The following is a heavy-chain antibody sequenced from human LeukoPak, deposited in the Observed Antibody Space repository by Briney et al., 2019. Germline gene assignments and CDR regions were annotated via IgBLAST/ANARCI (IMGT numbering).Heavy chain of an antibody. Sequence: ASVKVSCKASGHTFTGYYMPWGRQAPRQGLEWMGWINPNSGGTNYAQKFQGRVTMTRDTSISTAYMELSRLRSGDTAVYYCARDVPHLYYSDSSGYYAYWGQGTLVTVSS. CDR1: GHTFTGYY. J-gene: IGHJ4*02. CDR2: INPNSGGT. D-gene: IGHD3-22*01. V-gene: IGHV1-2*02. CDR3: ARDVPHLYYSDSSGYYAY.